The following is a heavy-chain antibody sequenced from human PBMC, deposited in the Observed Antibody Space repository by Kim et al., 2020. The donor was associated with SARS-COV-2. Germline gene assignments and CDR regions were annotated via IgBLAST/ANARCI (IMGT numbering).Heavy chain of an antibody. Sequence: GGSLRLSCAASGFTFSSYSMNWVRQAPGKGLEWVSYISSSSSTIYYADSVKGRFTISRDNAKNSLYLQMNSLRDEDTAVYYCASFWSGYYYANYYYGMDVWGQGTTVTVSS. CDR3: ASFWSGYYYANYYYGMDV. V-gene: IGHV3-48*02. CDR1: GFTFSSYS. D-gene: IGHD3-3*01. CDR2: ISSSSSTI. J-gene: IGHJ6*02.